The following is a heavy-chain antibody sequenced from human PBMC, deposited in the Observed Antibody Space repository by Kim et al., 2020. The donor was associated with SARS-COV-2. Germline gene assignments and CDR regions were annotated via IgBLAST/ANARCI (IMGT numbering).Heavy chain of an antibody. CDR3: ARVGLIFGVVNPFDY. J-gene: IGHJ4*02. V-gene: IGHV3-48*02. CDR1: GFTFSSYS. CDR2: ISSSSTI. D-gene: IGHD3-3*01. Sequence: GGSLRLSCAASGFTFSSYSMNWVRQAPGKGLEWVSYISSSSTIYYADSVKGRFTISRDNAKNSLCLQMNSLRDEDTAVYCCARVGLIFGVVNPFDYWGQGTLLTVSS.